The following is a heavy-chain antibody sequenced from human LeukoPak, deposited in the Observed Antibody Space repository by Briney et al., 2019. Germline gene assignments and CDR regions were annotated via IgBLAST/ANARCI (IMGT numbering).Heavy chain of an antibody. CDR2: ISSSSSYI. V-gene: IGHV3-21*01. Sequence: GGSLRLSCAASGFTFSSYSMNWVRQAPGKGLEWVSSISSSSSYIYYADSVKGRFTISRDNAKNPLYLQMNSLRAEDTAVYYCARYQYSSGYMDVWGKGTTVTVSS. CDR3: ARYQYSSGYMDV. D-gene: IGHD5-18*01. J-gene: IGHJ6*03. CDR1: GFTFSSYS.